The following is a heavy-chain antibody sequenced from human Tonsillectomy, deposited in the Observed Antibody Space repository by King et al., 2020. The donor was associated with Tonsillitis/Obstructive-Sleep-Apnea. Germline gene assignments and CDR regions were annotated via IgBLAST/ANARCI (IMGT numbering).Heavy chain of an antibody. J-gene: IGHJ6*03. D-gene: IGHD2-2*01. CDR1: RASISSGYW. CDR3: ARADSSTSPFYYYYIDV. CDR2: IYHSGIT. V-gene: IGHV4-4*02. Sequence: QLQESGPGLVKPSGTLSLTCAVSRASISSGYWWSWVRQPPVKGLEWIGEIYHSGITNYSPSLRSRVTISVDKSKNQFSLKLNSVTAADTAVYYCARADSSTSPFYYYYIDVWGKGTTVTVSS.